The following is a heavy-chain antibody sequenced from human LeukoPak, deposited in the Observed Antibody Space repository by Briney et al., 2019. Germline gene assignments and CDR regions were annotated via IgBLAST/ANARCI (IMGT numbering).Heavy chain of an antibody. CDR1: GGSISSYY. CDR3: ARRGGSSSWYGYYYYYYMDV. CDR2: IYTSGST. D-gene: IGHD6-13*01. V-gene: IGHV4-4*09. J-gene: IGHJ6*03. Sequence: SETLSLTCTVSGGSISSYYWSWIRQPPGKGLEWIGYIYTSGSTNYNPSLKSRVTISVDTSKNQFSLKLSSVTAADTAVYYCARRGGSSSWYGYYYYYYMDVWGKGTTVTVSS.